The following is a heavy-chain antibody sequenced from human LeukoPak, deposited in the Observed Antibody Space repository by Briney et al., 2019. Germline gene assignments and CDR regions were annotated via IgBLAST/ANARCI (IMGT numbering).Heavy chain of an antibody. Sequence: SETLSLTCTVSGSSISSSSYYWGWIRQPPGKGLEWIGSIYYSGSTYYNPSLKSRVTISVDTSKNQFSLKLSSVTAADTAVYYCARRRDIVVVPAADDAFDIWGQGTMVTVSS. D-gene: IGHD2-2*01. J-gene: IGHJ3*02. CDR1: GSSISSSSYY. CDR3: ARRRDIVVVPAADDAFDI. V-gene: IGHV4-39*01. CDR2: IYYSGST.